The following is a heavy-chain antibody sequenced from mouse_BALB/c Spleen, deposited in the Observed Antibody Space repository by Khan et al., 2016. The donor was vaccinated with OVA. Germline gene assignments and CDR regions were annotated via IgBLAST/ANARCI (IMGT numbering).Heavy chain of an antibody. V-gene: IGHV1S137*01. CDR1: GYTFTDYA. CDR2: ISTYSGNT. J-gene: IGHJ2*01. Sequence: QMQLQQSGPELVRPGVSVKISCKGSGYTFTDYAMHWVKQSHAKSLEGIGLISTYSGNTNYNQKFKGKATMTVDKSSSTAYMELARLTSEDSAIYYCARPAYDGYYDYWGQGTTLTVSS. D-gene: IGHD2-3*01. CDR3: ARPAYDGYYDY.